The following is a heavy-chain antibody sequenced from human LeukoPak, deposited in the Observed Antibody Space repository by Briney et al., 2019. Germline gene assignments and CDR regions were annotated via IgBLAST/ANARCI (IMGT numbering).Heavy chain of an antibody. V-gene: IGHV1-69*05. CDR1: GGTFSSYA. CDR2: SSPIFGTA. J-gene: IGHJ5*02. Sequence: ASVKVSCKTSGGTFSSYAISWGRQAPGEGGERMGGSSPIFGTANYAQKFQGRDTITTDEYTRTEYMEMRRQRSEDTAVYYCARVGLAAAGPQDYNWFVPWGQGTLVTVSS. CDR3: ARVGLAAAGPQDYNWFVP. D-gene: IGHD6-13*01.